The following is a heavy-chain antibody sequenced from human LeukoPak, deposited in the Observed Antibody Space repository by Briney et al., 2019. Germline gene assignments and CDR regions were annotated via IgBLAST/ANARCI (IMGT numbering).Heavy chain of an antibody. CDR3: AKDRTTVTRPIYYFDY. CDR1: GFTFSSYT. J-gene: IGHJ4*02. Sequence: GGSLRLSCAASGFTFSSYTMSWVRQAPGKGLEWVSVISGSGGSTYYADSVKGRFTISRDNSKNTLYLQMNSLRAEDTAVYYCAKDRTTVTRPIYYFDYWGQGTLVTVSS. D-gene: IGHD4-17*01. CDR2: ISGSGGST. V-gene: IGHV3-23*01.